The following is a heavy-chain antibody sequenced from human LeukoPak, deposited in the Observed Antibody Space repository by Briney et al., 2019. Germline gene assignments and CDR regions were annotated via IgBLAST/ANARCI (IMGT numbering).Heavy chain of an antibody. Sequence: GASVKVSCKASGYTFTSYGISWVRQAPGQGLEWMGWISAYNGNTNYAQKLQGRVTMTTDTSTSTAYMELRSLRSDDTAVYYRARGRQLVPNNWFDPWGQGTLVTVSS. CDR3: ARGRQLVPNNWFDP. CDR1: GYTFTSYG. V-gene: IGHV1-18*01. D-gene: IGHD6-6*01. J-gene: IGHJ5*02. CDR2: ISAYNGNT.